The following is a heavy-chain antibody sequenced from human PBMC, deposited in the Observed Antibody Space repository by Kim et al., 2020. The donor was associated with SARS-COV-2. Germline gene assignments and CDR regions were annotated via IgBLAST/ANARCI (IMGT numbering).Heavy chain of an antibody. V-gene: IGHV3-15*01. CDR2: KFDGGTT. J-gene: IGHJ6*02. Sequence: KFDGGTTDYTAPVTGRFTIARDDSLNMLYLQMNSLKTEDTAVYYCTTDRFVWGQGTTVTVSS. CDR3: TTDRFV.